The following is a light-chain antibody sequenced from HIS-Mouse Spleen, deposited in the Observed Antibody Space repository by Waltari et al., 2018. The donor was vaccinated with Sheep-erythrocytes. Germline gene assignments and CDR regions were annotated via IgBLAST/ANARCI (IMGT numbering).Light chain of an antibody. V-gene: IGLV2-23*01. CDR3: CSYAGSSTPWV. CDR2: EGS. J-gene: IGLJ3*02. Sequence: QSALTQPRSVSGSPGQSVTISCTGTSSDVGSYNLVSWYQQHPGKAPKLMIYEGSQRASGVSNRFACAKSGNTDSLRVSGLQAEDEAAYYCCSYAGSSTPWVFGGGTKLTVL. CDR1: SSDVGSYNL.